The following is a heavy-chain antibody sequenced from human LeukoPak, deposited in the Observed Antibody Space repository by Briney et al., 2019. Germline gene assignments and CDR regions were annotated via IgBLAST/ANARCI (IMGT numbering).Heavy chain of an antibody. D-gene: IGHD2-2*01. CDR3: ATGPCSSTSCHHLHSFDP. CDR2: INHSGST. CDR1: GGSFSGYY. Sequence: SETLSLTCAVYGGSFSGYYWSWIRQPPGKGLEWIGEINHSGSTNYNPSLKSRVTISVDTSKNQFSLKPSSVTAADTAVYYCATGPCSSTSCHHLHSFDPWGQGTLVTVSS. J-gene: IGHJ5*02. V-gene: IGHV4-34*01.